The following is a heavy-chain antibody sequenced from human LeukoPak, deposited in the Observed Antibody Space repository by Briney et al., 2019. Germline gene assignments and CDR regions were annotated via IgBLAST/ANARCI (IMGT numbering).Heavy chain of an antibody. CDR3: ARYYLGIAVAGY. CDR1: GGTFSSYA. J-gene: IGHJ4*02. V-gene: IGHV1-2*02. CDR2: INPNSGGT. D-gene: IGHD6-19*01. Sequence: ASVKVSCKASGGTFSSYAISWVRQAPGQGLEWMGWINPNSGGTNYAQKFQGRVTMTRDTSISTAYMELSRLRSDDTAVYYCARYYLGIAVAGYWGQGTLVTVSS.